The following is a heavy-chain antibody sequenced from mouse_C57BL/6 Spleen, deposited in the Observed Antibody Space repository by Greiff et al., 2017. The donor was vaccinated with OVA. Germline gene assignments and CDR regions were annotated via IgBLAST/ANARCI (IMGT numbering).Heavy chain of an antibody. Sequence: VKVVESGPGLVAPSQSLSITCTVSGFSLTSYGVHWVRQPPGKGLEWLVVIWSDGSTTYNSALKSRLSISKDNSKSQVFLKMNSLQTDDTAMYYCARHEPPPYYYGSSYDGYAMDYWGQGTSVTVSS. CDR2: IWSDGST. D-gene: IGHD1-1*01. V-gene: IGHV2-6-1*01. CDR1: GFSLTSYG. CDR3: ARHEPPPYYYGSSYDGYAMDY. J-gene: IGHJ4*01.